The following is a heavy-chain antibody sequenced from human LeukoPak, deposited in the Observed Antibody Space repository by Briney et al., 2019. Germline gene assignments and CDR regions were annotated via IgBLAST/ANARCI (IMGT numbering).Heavy chain of an antibody. CDR2: IYTSGST. D-gene: IGHD6-13*01. CDR3: ASGRAATGVDY. Sequence: SETLSLTCTVSGDSISSYYWSWIRQPAGKGLEWIGRIYTSGSTNYNPSLKTRVTLSVDKSKNQFSLKLSSVTAADTAAYYCASGRAATGVDYWGQGTLVTVFS. CDR1: GDSISSYY. V-gene: IGHV4-4*07. J-gene: IGHJ4*02.